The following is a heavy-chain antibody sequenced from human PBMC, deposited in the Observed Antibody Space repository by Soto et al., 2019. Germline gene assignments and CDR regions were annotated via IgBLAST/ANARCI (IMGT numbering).Heavy chain of an antibody. J-gene: IGHJ6*03. CDR1: GYTFTSYG. D-gene: IGHD3-3*01. V-gene: IGHV1-18*01. CDR2: ISAYNGNT. CDR3: ARDRNYDFWSGYYIYYYYMDV. Sequence: ASVKVSCKASGYTFTSYGISWVRQAPGQGLEWMGWISAYNGNTNYAQKLQGRVTMTTDTSTSTAYMVLRSLRSDDTAVYYCARDRNYDFWSGYYIYYYYMDVWGKGTTVTVSS.